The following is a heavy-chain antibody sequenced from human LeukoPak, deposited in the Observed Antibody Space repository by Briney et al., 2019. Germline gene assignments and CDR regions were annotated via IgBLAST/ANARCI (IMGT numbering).Heavy chain of an antibody. CDR2: ISSSGSTI. D-gene: IGHD3-10*01. Sequence: PGGSLRLSCAASGFTFSSYEMNWVRQAPGKGLEWVSYISSSGSTIYYADSVKGRFTISRDNAKNSLYLQMNSVRAEDTAFYYCARDSTGSGRTDNGNYYYYYYMDVWGKGTTVTIS. J-gene: IGHJ6*03. V-gene: IGHV3-48*03. CDR1: GFTFSSYE. CDR3: ARDSTGSGRTDNGNYYYYYYMDV.